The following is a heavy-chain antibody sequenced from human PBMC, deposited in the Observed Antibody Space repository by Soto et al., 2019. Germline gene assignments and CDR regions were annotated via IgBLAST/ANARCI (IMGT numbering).Heavy chain of an antibody. CDR1: GFTFATYA. D-gene: IGHD4-17*01. V-gene: IGHV3-23*01. J-gene: IGHJ3*01. Sequence: GGSLRVSCAASGFTFATYAMNWVRQSPGKGLEWVSAISAGGESTYYTDSVKGRFTISRDNSMNTLYLQMNSLRTEDTAVYYCAHPRGYGVFDAYDFWGQGAMVTVSS. CDR3: AHPRGYGVFDAYDF. CDR2: ISAGGEST.